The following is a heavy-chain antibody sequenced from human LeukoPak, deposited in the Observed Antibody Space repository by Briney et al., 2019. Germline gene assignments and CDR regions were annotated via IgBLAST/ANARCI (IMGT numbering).Heavy chain of an antibody. D-gene: IGHD5-18*01. CDR3: ARADVGTIQLWLVDY. Sequence: ASVKLSCKATRYTFTSYGISRVRQAPGQGLEWMGWISAYNGNTKYGQKLQGRVTMTTDTSTSTAYVEVRSMRSEDKAVYYGARADVGTIQLWLVDYWGEVNLVTGSA. V-gene: IGHV1-18*01. CDR1: RYTFTSYG. CDR2: ISAYNGNT. J-gene: IGHJ4*02.